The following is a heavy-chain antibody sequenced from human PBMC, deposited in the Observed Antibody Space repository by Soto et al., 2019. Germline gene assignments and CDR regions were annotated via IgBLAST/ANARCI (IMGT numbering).Heavy chain of an antibody. V-gene: IGHV3-53*01. Sequence: GGSLRLSCAASGFTVSSNYMSWVRQAPGKGLEWVSVIYSGGSTYYADSVKGRFTISRDNSKNTLYLQMNSLRAEDTAVYYCAKDSHEYGDYYFDYWGQGNLVTVSS. J-gene: IGHJ4*02. CDR3: AKDSHEYGDYYFDY. D-gene: IGHD4-17*01. CDR2: IYSGGST. CDR1: GFTVSSNY.